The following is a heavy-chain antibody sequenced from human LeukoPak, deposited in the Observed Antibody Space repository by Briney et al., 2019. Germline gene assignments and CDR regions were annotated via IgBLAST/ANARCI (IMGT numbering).Heavy chain of an antibody. CDR2: LSNDGNNY. Sequence: GMSLRLSGAASGFTFSENNVPWVRQPPGKGLKGVALLSNDGNNYAYADSVKGRFTLSGDKSKTTLYLQMNSLRAEDTAVYYCARDRSGFYSVDYWGQGTLVTVSS. D-gene: IGHD5-12*01. CDR3: ARDRSGFYSVDY. CDR1: GFTFSENN. J-gene: IGHJ4*02. V-gene: IGHV3-30-3*01.